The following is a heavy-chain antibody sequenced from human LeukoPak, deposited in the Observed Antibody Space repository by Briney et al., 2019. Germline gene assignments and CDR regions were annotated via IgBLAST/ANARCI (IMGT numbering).Heavy chain of an antibody. D-gene: IGHD1-26*01. CDR3: TRGSLSGSSRDC. Sequence: GASVRVSCKASGYTFTGYDINWVRQATGQGLEWMGWMNPNSGDTGYAQKFQGRVTMTRNTSIDTAYVDLSGLRSEDTAVYYCTRGSLSGSSRDCWGQGTLVTVSS. J-gene: IGHJ4*02. CDR1: GYTFTGYD. V-gene: IGHV1-8*01. CDR2: MNPNSGDT.